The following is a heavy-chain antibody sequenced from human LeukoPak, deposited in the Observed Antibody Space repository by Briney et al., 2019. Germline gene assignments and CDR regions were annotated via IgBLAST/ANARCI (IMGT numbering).Heavy chain of an antibody. CDR2: ISGSGGTT. D-gene: IGHD1-26*01. J-gene: IGHJ4*02. V-gene: IGHV3-23*01. CDR1: GFTFSTYH. Sequence: GGSLRLSCAASGFTFSTYHLNWVRQAPGKGLEWVSAISGSGGTTYYADSVKGRFTISRDNSKNTLYLQMNSLRAEDTAVYYCARDGGNYDFDSWGQGALVTVSS. CDR3: ARDGGNYDFDS.